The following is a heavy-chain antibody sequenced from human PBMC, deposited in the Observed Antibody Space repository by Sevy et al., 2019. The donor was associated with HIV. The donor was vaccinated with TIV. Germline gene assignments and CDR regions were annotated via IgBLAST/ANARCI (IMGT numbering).Heavy chain of an antibody. Sequence: GGSMRLSCAASGLSVSDNYMNWVRQAPGKGVELVSVIYSDGRTYYADSVKGRFTISRDNSKNTLYLHMNNLRPEDTAVYYCARDRYYDASGYYYYYYGMDVWGQGTTVTVSS. D-gene: IGHD3-22*01. CDR3: ARDRYYDASGYYYYYYGMDV. CDR1: GLSVSDNY. J-gene: IGHJ6*02. CDR2: IYSDGRT. V-gene: IGHV3-66*01.